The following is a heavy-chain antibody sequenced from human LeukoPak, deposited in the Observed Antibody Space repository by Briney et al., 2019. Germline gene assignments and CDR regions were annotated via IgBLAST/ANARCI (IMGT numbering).Heavy chain of an antibody. J-gene: IGHJ4*02. CDR2: IAGSTI. CDR1: GFTFSSYS. CDR3: ARDRDSSFDY. V-gene: IGHV3-48*02. D-gene: IGHD6-6*01. Sequence: GGSLRLSCAASGFTFSSYSMNWVRQAPGKGLQWVSYIAGSTIYYADSVKGRFTISRDNARNSLYLQMNSLRDDDTAVYYCARDRDSSFDYWGQGTLVAVSS.